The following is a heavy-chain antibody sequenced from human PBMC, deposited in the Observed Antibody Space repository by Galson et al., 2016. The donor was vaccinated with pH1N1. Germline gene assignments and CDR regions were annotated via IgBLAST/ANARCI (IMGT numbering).Heavy chain of an antibody. CDR3: TLLQEHL. J-gene: IGHJ6*01. Sequence: SLRLSCAASGFTFDDYAMHWVRQAPGKGLEWVSGISWNSGSIDYADSVKGRFTISRDNAKNSLYLQMNRLHQGPIGLPPGTLLQEHLWG. V-gene: IGHV3-9*01. CDR2: ISWNSGSI. CDR1: GFTFDDYA.